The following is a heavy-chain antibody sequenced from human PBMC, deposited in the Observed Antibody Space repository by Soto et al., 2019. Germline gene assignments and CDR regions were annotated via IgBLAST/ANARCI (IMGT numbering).Heavy chain of an antibody. D-gene: IGHD2-2*02. J-gene: IGHJ6*02. CDR3: ARVGDCSSTSCYTRHGMDV. CDR2: IYPGDSDT. CDR1: GYNFTSYW. Sequence: GGSLTLSCKGSGYNFTSYWIGWVRQMPGKGLEWMGIIYPGDSDTRYSPSFQGQVTISADKSISTAYLQRSSLKASDTAMYYCARVGDCSSTSCYTRHGMDVWGQGTTVTVSS. V-gene: IGHV5-51*01.